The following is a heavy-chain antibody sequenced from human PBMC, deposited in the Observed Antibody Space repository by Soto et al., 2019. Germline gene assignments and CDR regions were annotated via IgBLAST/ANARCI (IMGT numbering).Heavy chain of an antibody. J-gene: IGHJ4*02. V-gene: IGHV3-23*01. CDR3: AKASSISWGVFDY. CDR1: GFTFSSNA. D-gene: IGHD6-13*01. Sequence: EVQLLESGGGVVQPGGSLRLSCAASGFTFSSNAMTWVRQAPGKGLGWVSFISANSGTTYFADSVKGRFTISRDNSKGTLYLPMNSLRAEDAAVYFCAKASSISWGVFDYWGQGTLITVSS. CDR2: ISANSGTT.